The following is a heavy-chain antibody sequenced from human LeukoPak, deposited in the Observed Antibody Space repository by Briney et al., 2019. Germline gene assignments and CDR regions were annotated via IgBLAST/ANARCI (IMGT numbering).Heavy chain of an antibody. V-gene: IGHV3-30*03. CDR1: GFTFSSYG. Sequence: GGSLRLSCAASGFTFSSYGMHWVRQAPGKGLEWVAVISYDGSNKYYADSVKGRFTISRDNSKNTLYLQMNSLRAEDTAVYYCARATDSLITMVRNYMDVWGKGTTVTVSS. CDR2: ISYDGSNK. D-gene: IGHD3-10*01. J-gene: IGHJ6*03. CDR3: ARATDSLITMVRNYMDV.